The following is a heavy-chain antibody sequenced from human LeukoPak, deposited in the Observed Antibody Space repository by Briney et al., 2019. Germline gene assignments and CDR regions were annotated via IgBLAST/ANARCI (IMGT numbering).Heavy chain of an antibody. Sequence: GGTLRLSCAASGFTFISYGMNWVRQAPGKGLEWVSSIGGSGYYTYYADSVKGRFTISRDNSKNTLYLQMNSLRAEDTAVYYCAGGYYLYYYYYMDVWGKGTTVTISS. CDR2: IGGSGYYT. D-gene: IGHD3-22*01. J-gene: IGHJ6*03. CDR1: GFTFISYG. CDR3: AGGYYLYYYYYMDV. V-gene: IGHV3-23*01.